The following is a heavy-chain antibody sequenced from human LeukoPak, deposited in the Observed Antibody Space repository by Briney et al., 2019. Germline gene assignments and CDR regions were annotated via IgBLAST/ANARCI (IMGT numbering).Heavy chain of an antibody. CDR1: GGSISSGSYY. CDR3: ARDAPRGYLDY. D-gene: IGHD2-15*01. CDR2: IYTSGST. V-gene: IGHV4-61*02. J-gene: IGHJ4*02. Sequence: SETLSLTCTVSGGSISSGSYYWSWIRQPAGKGLEWIGRIYTSGSTHYNPSLKSRVTISVDTSKNQFSLKLSSVTAADTAVYYCARDAPRGYLDYWGQGTLVTVSS.